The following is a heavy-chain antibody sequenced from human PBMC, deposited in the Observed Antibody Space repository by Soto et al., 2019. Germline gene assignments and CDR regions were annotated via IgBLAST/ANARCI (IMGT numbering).Heavy chain of an antibody. CDR3: AESLCTSDYGEGWFDS. CDR2: IYWDDDR. CDR1: GFSLSTTGVG. V-gene: IGHV2-5*02. Sequence: QITLKESGPPLVEPTQTLTLTCTFSGFSLSTTGVGVGWIRQPPGKALEWLASIYWDDDRSYSTSLRSRLTTSKLTSSSHMVHMMTYLNTNGIGTYYWAESLCTSDYGEGWFDSWGQGTLVTVSS. J-gene: IGHJ5*01. D-gene: IGHD4-17*01.